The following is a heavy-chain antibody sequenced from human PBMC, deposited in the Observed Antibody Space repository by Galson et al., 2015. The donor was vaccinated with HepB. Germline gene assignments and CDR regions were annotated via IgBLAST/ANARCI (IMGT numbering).Heavy chain of an antibody. J-gene: IGHJ4*02. V-gene: IGHV3-23*01. D-gene: IGHD6-19*01. CDR2: ISGSGGST. CDR3: AKEGGVAVAGTGGY. Sequence: SLRLSCAASGFTFSSCAMSWVRQAPGKGLEWVSAISGSGGSTYYADSVKGRFTISRDNSKNTLYLQMNSLRAEDTAVYYCAKEGGVAVAGTGGYWGQGTLVTVSS. CDR1: GFTFSSCA.